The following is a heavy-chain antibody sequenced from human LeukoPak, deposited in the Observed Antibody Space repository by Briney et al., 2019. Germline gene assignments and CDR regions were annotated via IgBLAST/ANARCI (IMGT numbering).Heavy chain of an antibody. Sequence: PGGSLRLSCAASGFTFDDYAMHWVRQVPGKGLEWVSGIGWNSGRIGYADSVKGRFTISRDNAKNSLYLQMNSLRAEDTALYYCAKPALDYVWGSYRPYYFDYWGQGTLVTVSS. D-gene: IGHD3-16*02. CDR3: AKPALDYVWGSYRPYYFDY. J-gene: IGHJ4*02. CDR2: IGWNSGRI. CDR1: GFTFDDYA. V-gene: IGHV3-9*01.